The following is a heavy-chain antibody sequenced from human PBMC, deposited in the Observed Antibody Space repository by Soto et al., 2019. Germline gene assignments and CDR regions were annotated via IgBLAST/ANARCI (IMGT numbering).Heavy chain of an antibody. Sequence: QVQLVESGGGVVQPGRSLRLSCAASGFTFSSYGMHWVRQAPGKGLEWVAVISYDGSNKYYADSVKGRFTISRDNSKNTLYLQMNSLRAEDTAVYYCAKNEWGYSYGYHSCFDYWGQGTLVTVSS. CDR3: AKNEWGYSYGYHSCFDY. J-gene: IGHJ4*02. CDR1: GFTFSSYG. CDR2: ISYDGSNK. D-gene: IGHD5-18*01. V-gene: IGHV3-30*18.